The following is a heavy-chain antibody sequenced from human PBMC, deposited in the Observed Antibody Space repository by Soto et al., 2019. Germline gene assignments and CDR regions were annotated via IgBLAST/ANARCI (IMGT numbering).Heavy chain of an antibody. CDR1: GYTFASYA. Sequence: QVQVVQSGAEVKKPGASVKVSCKTSGYTFASYAISWVRQAPGQGLEWMGWINIYNGNTNYAQKVQDRLTMTTDTSTSTAYMERRSLRSDDTAVYYCARGNGNDYGSSDYWGQGTLVTVSS. J-gene: IGHJ4*02. CDR3: ARGNGNDYGSSDY. CDR2: INIYNGNT. V-gene: IGHV1-18*01. D-gene: IGHD5-12*01.